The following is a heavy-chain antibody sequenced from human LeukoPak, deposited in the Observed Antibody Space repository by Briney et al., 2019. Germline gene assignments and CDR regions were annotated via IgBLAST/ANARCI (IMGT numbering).Heavy chain of an antibody. CDR2: ISGSGGST. J-gene: IGHJ6*02. Sequence: GGSLRLSRAASGFTFSSYAMSWVRQAPGKGLEWVSAISGSGGSTYYADSVKGRFTISRDNSKNTLYLQMNSLRAEDTAVYYCARSDSSSWYPSYYYYGMDVWGQGTTVTVSS. V-gene: IGHV3-23*01. CDR1: GFTFSSYA. CDR3: ARSDSSSWYPSYYYYGMDV. D-gene: IGHD6-13*01.